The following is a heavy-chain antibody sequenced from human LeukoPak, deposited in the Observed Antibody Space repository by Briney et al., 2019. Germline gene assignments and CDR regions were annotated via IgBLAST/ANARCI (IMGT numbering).Heavy chain of an antibody. D-gene: IGHD3-22*01. Sequence: SETLSLTCTVSGYSISSGYYWGWIRPPPGKGLEWIGSIYHSGSTYYNPSLKSRVTISVDTSKNQFSLKLSSVTAADTAVYYCARGAGYYYDSSGLFFDYWGQGTLVTVSS. CDR1: GYSISSGYY. V-gene: IGHV4-38-2*02. J-gene: IGHJ4*02. CDR3: ARGAGYYYDSSGLFFDY. CDR2: IYHSGST.